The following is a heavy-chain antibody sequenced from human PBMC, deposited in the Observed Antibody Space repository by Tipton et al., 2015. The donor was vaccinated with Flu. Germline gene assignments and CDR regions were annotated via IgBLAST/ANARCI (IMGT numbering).Heavy chain of an antibody. V-gene: IGHV3-73*01. CDR1: GFTFSGSA. J-gene: IGHJ6*02. CDR3: TRNHGYNFPQIVYGMDV. CDR2: IRSKANSYAT. Sequence: LSLTCAASGFTFSGSAMHWVRQASGKGLEWVGRIRSKANSYATAYAASVKGRFTISRDDSKNTAYLQMNSLKTEDTAVYYCTRNHGYNFPQIVYGMDVWGQGTTVTVSS. D-gene: IGHD5-24*01.